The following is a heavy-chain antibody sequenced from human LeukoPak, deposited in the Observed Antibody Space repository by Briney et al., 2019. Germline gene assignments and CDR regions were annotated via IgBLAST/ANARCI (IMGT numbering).Heavy chain of an antibody. CDR1: GFTFSSYA. V-gene: IGHV3-23*01. CDR3: AKSGYDDWYYFDS. CDR2: ISRGGGST. J-gene: IGHJ4*02. Sequence: PGGSLRLSCAASGFTFSSYAMSWGRQAPGKGLEWVSAISRGGGSTNYADSVKGRFTISRDSSKNTLYLQMNSLRADDTAVYYCAKSGYDDWYYFDSWGQGTLVTVSS. D-gene: IGHD5-12*01.